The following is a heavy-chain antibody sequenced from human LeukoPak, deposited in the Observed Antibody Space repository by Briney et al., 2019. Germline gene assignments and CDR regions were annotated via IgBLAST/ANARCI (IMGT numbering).Heavy chain of an antibody. V-gene: IGHV4-59*08. J-gene: IGHJ4*02. Sequence: KPSENPFLTFTVSGGSLSPYYWGWIRQPPRGGPEWIAFIPYSGRTNSNPSLKSRVTLSVDTSKNQFSLKLISVTAADTAVYYCARYISSGNDYWGQGSLVTVSS. CDR1: GGSLSPYY. CDR2: IPYSGRT. D-gene: IGHD6-13*01. CDR3: ARYISSGNDY.